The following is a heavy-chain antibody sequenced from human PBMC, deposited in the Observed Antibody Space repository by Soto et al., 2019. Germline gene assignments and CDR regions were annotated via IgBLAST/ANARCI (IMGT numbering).Heavy chain of an antibody. Sequence: QVQLVQSGAEAKKPGSSVKVSCKTSGGTFSSYAINWVRQAPGQGLEWMGGIVPLFRTTNYAQKFTGRVTITADTSTYTVYMELSELRSGDTAVYYCARGGYSSTWSNLLDRSGLDVWGQGTTVTVSS. D-gene: IGHD6-13*01. CDR2: IVPLFRTT. CDR3: ARGGYSSTWSNLLDRSGLDV. J-gene: IGHJ6*02. CDR1: GGTFSSYA. V-gene: IGHV1-69*06.